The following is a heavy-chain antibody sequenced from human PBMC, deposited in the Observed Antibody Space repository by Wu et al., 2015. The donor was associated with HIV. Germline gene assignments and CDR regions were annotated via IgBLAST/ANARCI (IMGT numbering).Heavy chain of an antibody. D-gene: IGHD5-24*01. CDR2: INPVFPAG. Sequence: QVQLEQSGAEVKKTGSSVKVSCKASGGIFKSYDISWVRQAPGQGLEWMAGINPVFPAGKYAQKFQGRVTIITDELTSTVYMELSSLTSEDTAVYFCREGTARARDGHSSRAFDIWGQGTMV. CDR3: REGTARARDGHSSRAFDI. V-gene: IGHV1-69*05. J-gene: IGHJ3*02. CDR1: GGIFKSYD.